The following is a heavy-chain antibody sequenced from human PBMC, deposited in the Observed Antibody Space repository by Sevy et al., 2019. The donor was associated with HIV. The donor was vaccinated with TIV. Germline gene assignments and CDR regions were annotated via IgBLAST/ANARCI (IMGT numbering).Heavy chain of an antibody. CDR2: IWYDGSNK. V-gene: IGHV3-33*01. J-gene: IGHJ6*02. D-gene: IGHD3-22*01. CDR3: ARGIVVVPQHYYYYGMDV. Sequence: GESLKISCAASGFTFSSYGMHWVRQAPGKVLEWVAVIWYDGSNKYYADSVKGRFTISRDNSKNTLYLQMNSLRAEDTAVYYCARGIVVVPQHYYYYGMDVWGQGSTVTVSS. CDR1: GFTFSSYG.